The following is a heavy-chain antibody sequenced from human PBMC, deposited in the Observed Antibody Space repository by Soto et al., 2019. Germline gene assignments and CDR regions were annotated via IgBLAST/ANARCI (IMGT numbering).Heavy chain of an antibody. J-gene: IGHJ6*02. CDR3: ARGADVDIVATVPYYYYYGMDV. D-gene: IGHD5-12*01. CDR2: INPNSGGT. CDR1: GYTFTGYY. Sequence: ASVKVSCKASGYTFTGYYMHWVRQAPGQGLEWMGWINPNSGGTNYAQKFQGWVTMTRDTSISTAYMELSRLRSDDTAVYYCARGADVDIVATVPYYYYYGMDVWGQGTTVTVS. V-gene: IGHV1-2*04.